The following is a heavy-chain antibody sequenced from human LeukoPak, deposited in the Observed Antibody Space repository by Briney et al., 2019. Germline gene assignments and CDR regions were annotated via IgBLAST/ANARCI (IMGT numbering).Heavy chain of an antibody. D-gene: IGHD3-22*01. Sequence: PGESLKISCKGSGYSFTSYWIGWVRQMPGKGLEWMGIIYPGDSDTRYSPSFQGQVTISADKSISTAYLQWSSLKASDTAMYYCASGPYYYDSSPAAFDIWGQGTMVTVSS. J-gene: IGHJ3*02. CDR2: IYPGDSDT. V-gene: IGHV5-51*01. CDR3: ASGPYYYDSSPAAFDI. CDR1: GYSFTSYW.